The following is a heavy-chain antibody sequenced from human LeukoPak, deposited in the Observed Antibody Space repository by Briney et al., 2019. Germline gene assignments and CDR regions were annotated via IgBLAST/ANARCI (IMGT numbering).Heavy chain of an antibody. V-gene: IGHV1-18*01. Sequence: ASVKVSCKASGYTFTSYGISWVRQVPGQGLEWMGWISAYNGNTNYAQKLQGRVTMTTDTSTSTAYMELRSLRSDDTAVYYCARDGYSYGTRTGFDPWGQGTLVTVSS. CDR1: GYTFTSYG. D-gene: IGHD5-18*01. CDR2: ISAYNGNT. J-gene: IGHJ5*02. CDR3: ARDGYSYGTRTGFDP.